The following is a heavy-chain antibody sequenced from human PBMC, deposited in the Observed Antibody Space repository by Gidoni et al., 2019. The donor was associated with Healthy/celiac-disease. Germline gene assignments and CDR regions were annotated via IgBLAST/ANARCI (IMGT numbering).Heavy chain of an antibody. D-gene: IGHD1-26*01. Sequence: EVQLVESGGGLVKPGGSLRLSCAASGCTFSRYSMNWVHPAPGKGLEWFSFISISSRYIYYADAGNGRFTISSDNAKNLLYLQMNRLSAEATAVYYCAIPWEASPDSPPHGYWGQGTLVTVSS. CDR1: GCTFSRYS. CDR2: ISISSRYI. CDR3: AIPWEASPDSPPHGY. V-gene: IGHV3-21*01. J-gene: IGHJ4*02.